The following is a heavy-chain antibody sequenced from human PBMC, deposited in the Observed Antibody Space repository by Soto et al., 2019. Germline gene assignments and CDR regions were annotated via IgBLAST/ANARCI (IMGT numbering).Heavy chain of an antibody. J-gene: IGHJ6*02. CDR3: AREFFVVRDLDPPYGTDV. V-gene: IGHV3-33*01. Sequence: GGSLRLSCAASGVTFSSYGMHWVRQAPGKGLEWVAVIWYDGSNKYYADSVKGRFTISRDNSKNTLYLQMNSLRAEDTAVYYCAREFFVVRDLDPPYGTDVSGQATTVTLSS. D-gene: IGHD3-10*02. CDR2: IWYDGSNK. CDR1: GVTFSSYG.